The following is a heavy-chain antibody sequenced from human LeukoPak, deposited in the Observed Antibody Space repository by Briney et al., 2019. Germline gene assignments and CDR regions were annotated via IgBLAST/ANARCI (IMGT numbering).Heavy chain of an antibody. CDR3: ARDRCGRTSCYPGAFDI. CDR1: GGSISPYY. Sequence: SETLSLTCTVSGGSISPYYWSWIRQPPGQGLEWIGYSYYTGSTNYSPSLTRHVTISADTSKSQFSQKLSSVTAADAAVYYCARDRCGRTSCYPGAFDIWGQGTMVTVSS. CDR2: SYYTGST. J-gene: IGHJ3*02. V-gene: IGHV4-59*01. D-gene: IGHD2-2*01.